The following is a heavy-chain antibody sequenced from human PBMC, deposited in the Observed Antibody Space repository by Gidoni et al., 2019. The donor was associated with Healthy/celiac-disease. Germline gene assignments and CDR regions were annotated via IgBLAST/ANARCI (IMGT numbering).Heavy chain of an antibody. CDR2: IYYSGST. Sequence: QLQLQESGPGLVKPSETLSLTCTVSGGSISSSSYYWGWIRQPPGKGLEWIGSIYYSGSTYYNPSLKSRVTISGDTSKNQFSLKLSSVTAADTAVYYCARDGSSWLVNAFDIWGQGTMVTVSS. CDR3: ARDGSSWLVNAFDI. D-gene: IGHD6-19*01. V-gene: IGHV4-39*07. CDR1: GGSISSSSYY. J-gene: IGHJ3*02.